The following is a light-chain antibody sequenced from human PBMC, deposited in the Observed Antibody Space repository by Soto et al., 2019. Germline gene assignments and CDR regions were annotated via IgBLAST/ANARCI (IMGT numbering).Light chain of an antibody. CDR2: AAS. V-gene: IGKV1-27*01. J-gene: IGKJ2*01. CDR1: QSISNY. Sequence: DIQMTQSPSSLSASVGDRVNITCRARQSISNYLAWSQQKPGKVPKLLIYAASTLESGVPSRFSGSGSGADVTLTISSLQPEDVATYYSLKYNGPAYTFGQGTQLEIK. CDR3: LKYNGPAYT.